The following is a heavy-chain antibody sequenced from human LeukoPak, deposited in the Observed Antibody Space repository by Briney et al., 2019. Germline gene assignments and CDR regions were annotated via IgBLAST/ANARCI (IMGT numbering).Heavy chain of an antibody. CDR3: ARDPWFGELDELYC. J-gene: IGHJ4*02. CDR1: GGSISSSSYY. D-gene: IGHD3-10*01. CDR2: IYYSGST. V-gene: IGHV4-39*02. Sequence: PSETLSLTCTVSGGSISSSSYYWGWIRQPPGKGLEWIGSIYYSGSTYYNPSLKSRVTISVDTSKNQFSLKLSSVTAADTAVYYCARDPWFGELDELYCWGQGTLVTVSS.